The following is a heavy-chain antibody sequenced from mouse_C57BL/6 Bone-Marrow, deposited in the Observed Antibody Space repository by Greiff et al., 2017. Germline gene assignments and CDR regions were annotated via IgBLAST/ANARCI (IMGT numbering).Heavy chain of an antibody. CDR3: ARGVTTVVAWYFDV. V-gene: IGHV5-4*01. CDR1: GFTFSSYA. CDR2: ISDGGSYT. Sequence: EVHLVESGGGLVKPGGSLKLSCAASGFTFSSYAMSWVRQTPEKRLEWVATISDGGSYTYYPDNVKGRFTISRDNAKNNLYLQMSHLKSEDTAMYYCARGVTTVVAWYFDVWGTGTTVTVSS. D-gene: IGHD1-1*01. J-gene: IGHJ1*03.